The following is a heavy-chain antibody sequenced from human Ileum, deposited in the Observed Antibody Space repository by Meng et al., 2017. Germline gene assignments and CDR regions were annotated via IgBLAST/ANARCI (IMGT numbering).Heavy chain of an antibody. CDR2: GST. Sequence: QRRLQESGPGPVRPAETLSLTCTFTGGSVSSNYVGWGWIRQPPGKGLEWIGYGSTNHNPSLKSRVTISVDTSKNQFFLTLNSVTAADTAIYYCARDHWGSLDYWGQGILVTVSS. CDR3: ARDHWGSLDY. CDR1: GGSVSSNYVG. V-gene: IGHV4-61*01. D-gene: IGHD7-27*01. J-gene: IGHJ4*02.